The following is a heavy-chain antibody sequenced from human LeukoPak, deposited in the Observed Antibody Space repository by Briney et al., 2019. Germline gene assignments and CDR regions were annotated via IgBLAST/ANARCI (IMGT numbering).Heavy chain of an antibody. V-gene: IGHV3-23*01. D-gene: IGHD4-17*01. CDR3: AKVESTVNWFDP. CDR2: ISGSGGST. Sequence: GGSLRLSCAASGFTFSSYAMSWVRQAPGKGLEWVSAISGSGGSTYYADSVKDRFTISRDTSKNTLYLQMNSQRAKDTAVYYCAKVESTVNWFDPWGQGTLVTVSS. CDR1: GFTFSSYA. J-gene: IGHJ5*02.